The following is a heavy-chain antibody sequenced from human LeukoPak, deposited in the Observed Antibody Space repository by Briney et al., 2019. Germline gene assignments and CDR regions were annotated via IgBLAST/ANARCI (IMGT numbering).Heavy chain of an antibody. Sequence: GRSLRLSCAASGFTFSSYAMHWVRQAPGKGLEWVAVISYDGSNKYYADSVKGRFTISRDNSKNTLYLQMNILRAEDTAVYYCARAFKPDYDFWSGSLYYYYYYGMDVWGQGPTVTVSS. J-gene: IGHJ6*02. CDR2: ISYDGSNK. CDR3: ARAFKPDYDFWSGSLYYYYYYGMDV. D-gene: IGHD3-3*01. V-gene: IGHV3-30*04. CDR1: GFTFSSYA.